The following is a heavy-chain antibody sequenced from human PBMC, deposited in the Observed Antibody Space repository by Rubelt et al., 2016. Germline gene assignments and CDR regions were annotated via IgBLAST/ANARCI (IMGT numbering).Heavy chain of an antibody. CDR1: GDSISSSSYF. J-gene: IGHJ4*02. CDR2: IYHTAST. D-gene: IGHD3-16*01. Sequence: QLQLQESGPGLVKPSETLSLTCAVSGDSISSSSYFWGWVRQPPGKGLEYVATIYHTASTYSKPSLRSRVTISGDTSKNQFSLKMTSVTAADTAVYYCVRQKGGLMDYWGQGTLVTVSS. CDR3: VRQKGGLMDY. V-gene: IGHV4-39*01.